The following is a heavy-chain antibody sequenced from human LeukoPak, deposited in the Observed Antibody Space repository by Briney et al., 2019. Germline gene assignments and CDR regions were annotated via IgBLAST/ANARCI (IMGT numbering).Heavy chain of an antibody. D-gene: IGHD3-3*01. CDR1: GFTFSSYW. Sequence: GGSLRLSCAASGFTFSSYWMYWVRQAPGKGLVWVSRIKTDGSSISYADSVKGRFTISSDNAKNTLYLQMNSLRAEDTAVYYCARAGSDYDFWSGYYYYMDVWGKGTTVTVSS. CDR3: ARAGSDYDFWSGYYYYMDV. CDR2: IKTDGSSI. J-gene: IGHJ6*03. V-gene: IGHV3-74*01.